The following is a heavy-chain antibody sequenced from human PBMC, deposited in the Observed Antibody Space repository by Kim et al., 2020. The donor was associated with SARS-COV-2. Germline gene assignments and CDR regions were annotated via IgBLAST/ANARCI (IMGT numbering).Heavy chain of an antibody. Sequence: GGSLRLSCAASGFTFSSYGMHWVRQAPGKGLEWVAVIWYDGSNKYYADSVKGRFTISRDNSKNTLYLQMNSLRAEDTAVYYCARDTFERTMGYYYGMDVWGQGTTVTVSS. J-gene: IGHJ6*02. CDR1: GFTFSSYG. V-gene: IGHV3-33*01. CDR3: ARDTFERTMGYYYGMDV. CDR2: IWYDGSNK. D-gene: IGHD3-10*01.